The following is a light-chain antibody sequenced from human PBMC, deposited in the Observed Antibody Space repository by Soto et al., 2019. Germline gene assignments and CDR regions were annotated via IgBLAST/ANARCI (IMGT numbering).Light chain of an antibody. CDR2: ATA. J-gene: IGKJ1*01. V-gene: IGKV1-39*01. CDR1: QTINTA. CDR3: QQSYNVLSWT. Sequence: DIQMTQSTSSLSASIGDRVTITCRASQTINTALNWYQQKPGKAPELLIYATAILQSGVTSRFSSSGYSTNFILTISSLQPEDFAAYYCQQSYNVLSWTFGQGTKVEIK.